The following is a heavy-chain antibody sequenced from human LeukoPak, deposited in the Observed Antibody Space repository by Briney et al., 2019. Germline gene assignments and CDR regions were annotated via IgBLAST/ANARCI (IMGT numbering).Heavy chain of an antibody. CDR2: ISYDGSNK. D-gene: IGHD3-10*01. CDR1: GFTFSSYG. Sequence: PGGSLRLSCAASGFTFSSYGKHWVRQAPGKGLEWVAVISYDGSNKYYADSVKGRFTISRDNSKNTLYLQMNSLRAEDTAVYYCAKREGLLWFGEYFDYWGQGTLVTVSS. V-gene: IGHV3-30*18. J-gene: IGHJ4*02. CDR3: AKREGLLWFGEYFDY.